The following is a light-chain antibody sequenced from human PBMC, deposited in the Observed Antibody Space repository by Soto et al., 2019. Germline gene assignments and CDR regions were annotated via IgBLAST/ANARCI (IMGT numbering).Light chain of an antibody. CDR2: EVS. CDR3: RSHSSSSPYV. V-gene: IGLV2-14*01. Sequence: QSVLTQPASVSGSPGQSITISCTGTSNDVGAYNYVSWYQQQPGKAPKLMIYEVSHRPSGVSNRFSGSKSGNTASLTISALHVEDEADYYCRSHSSSSPYVFGTGNKLTVL. CDR1: SNDVGAYNY. J-gene: IGLJ1*01.